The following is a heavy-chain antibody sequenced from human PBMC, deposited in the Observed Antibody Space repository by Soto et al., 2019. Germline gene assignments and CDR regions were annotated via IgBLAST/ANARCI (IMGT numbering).Heavy chain of an antibody. V-gene: IGHV4-39*01. CDR2: IYYSGST. D-gene: IGHD6-13*01. CDR1: GGSISSSSFH. Sequence: QLQLQESGPGLVKPSETLSLTCTVSGGSISSSSFHWGWIRQPPGNGLEWLGSIYYSGSTYYSPSLKSRITISVDTSHNQFSLKLSSVTAADTAVYLWARRERAAGPDLWFDTWGQGTLVTVSS. J-gene: IGHJ5*02. CDR3: ARRERAAGPDLWFDT.